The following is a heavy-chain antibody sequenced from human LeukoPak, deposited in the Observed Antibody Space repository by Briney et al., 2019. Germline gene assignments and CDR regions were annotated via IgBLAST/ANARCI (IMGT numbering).Heavy chain of an antibody. CDR3: ASAGHYYDSSGYYS. CDR1: GGSISSSSYY. CDR2: IYYSGST. Sequence: SETLSLTCTVSGGSISSSSYYWGWIRQPPGKGLEWIGSIYYSGSTYYNPSLKSRVTISVDTSKNQFSLKLSSVTAADTAVYYCASAGHYYDSSGYYSWGQGTLVTVSS. J-gene: IGHJ4*02. D-gene: IGHD3-22*01. V-gene: IGHV4-39*01.